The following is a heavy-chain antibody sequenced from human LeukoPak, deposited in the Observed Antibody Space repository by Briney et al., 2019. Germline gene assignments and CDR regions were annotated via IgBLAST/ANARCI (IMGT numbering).Heavy chain of an antibody. V-gene: IGHV3-53*01. D-gene: IGHD5-24*01. CDR1: GFTVSSNY. CDR3: ARDGPATTASHDAFDI. Sequence: GGSLRLSCAASGFTVSSNYMSWVRQAPGKGLEWVSVIYSGDSTYYADSVKGRFTISRDNSKNTLYLQMNSLRAEDTAVYYCARDGPATTASHDAFDIWGQGTMVTVSS. CDR2: IYSGDST. J-gene: IGHJ3*02.